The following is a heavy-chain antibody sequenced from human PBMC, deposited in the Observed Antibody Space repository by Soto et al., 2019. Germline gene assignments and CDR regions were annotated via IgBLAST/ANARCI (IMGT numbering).Heavy chain of an antibody. CDR1: GGSISSGGYS. J-gene: IGHJ4*02. D-gene: IGHD2-15*01. V-gene: IGHV4-30-2*01. Sequence: LSLTCAVSGGSISSGGYSWSWIRQPPGKGLEWIGYIYHSGSTYYNPSFKSRVTISVDRSKNQFSLKLSSVTAADTAVYYCATRAGGFDYWGQGTLVTVSS. CDR3: ATRAGGFDY. CDR2: IYHSGST.